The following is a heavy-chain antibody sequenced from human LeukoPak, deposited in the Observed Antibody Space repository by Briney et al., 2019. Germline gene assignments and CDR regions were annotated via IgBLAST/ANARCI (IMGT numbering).Heavy chain of an antibody. J-gene: IGHJ5*02. CDR2: IYHSGST. CDR1: GYSISSGYY. Sequence: TSETLSLTCAVSGYSISSGYYWGWIRQPPGKGLEWIGSIYHSGSTYYNPSLKSRVTISVDTSKNQFSLKLSSVTAADTAVYYCARRPRTPMVRGSNWFDPWGQGTLVTVSS. V-gene: IGHV4-38-2*01. CDR3: ARRPRTPMVRGSNWFDP. D-gene: IGHD3-10*01.